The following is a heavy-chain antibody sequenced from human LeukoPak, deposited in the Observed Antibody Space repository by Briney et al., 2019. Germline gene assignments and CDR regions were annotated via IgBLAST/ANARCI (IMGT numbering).Heavy chain of an antibody. V-gene: IGHV3-74*01. CDR1: GFTFSSYW. CDR3: ARVRGIRYFDWSSTAPDAFDI. Sequence: GGSLRLSCAASGFTFSSYWMHWVRQAPGKGLVWVSRINSDGSSTSYADSVKGRFTISRDNTKNTLYLQMNSLRAEDTAVYYCARVRGIRYFDWSSTAPDAFDIWGQGTMVTVSS. D-gene: IGHD3-9*01. CDR2: INSDGSST. J-gene: IGHJ3*02.